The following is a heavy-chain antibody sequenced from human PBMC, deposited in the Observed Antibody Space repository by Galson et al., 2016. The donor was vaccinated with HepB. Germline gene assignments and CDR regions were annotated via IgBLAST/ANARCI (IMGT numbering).Heavy chain of an antibody. CDR1: EFTFSNYH. CDR3: ARVPGYSSTFDY. D-gene: IGHD6-19*01. V-gene: IGHV3-30*04. J-gene: IGHJ4*02. CDR2: ISYDGSAK. Sequence: SLRLSCAASEFTFSNYHMNWVRQAPGKGLEWVAGISYDGSAKYYADSLKGRLTISRDNSKNTLFLQINSLGAEDTAVYYCARVPGYSSTFDYWGQGTLVTVSS.